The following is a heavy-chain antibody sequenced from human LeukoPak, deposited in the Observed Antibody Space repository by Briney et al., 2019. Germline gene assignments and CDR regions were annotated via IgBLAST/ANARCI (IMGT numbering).Heavy chain of an antibody. CDR3: ARDSGDY. CDR1: GFTLSSYG. Sequence: GRSLRLSCAASGFTLSSYGMHRVLQAPGKGLEWVAVIWYDGSNKYYADSVKGRFTISRDNSKNTLYLQMNSLRAEDTAVYYCARDSGDYWGQGTLVTVSS. V-gene: IGHV3-33*01. CDR2: IWYDGSNK. J-gene: IGHJ4*02.